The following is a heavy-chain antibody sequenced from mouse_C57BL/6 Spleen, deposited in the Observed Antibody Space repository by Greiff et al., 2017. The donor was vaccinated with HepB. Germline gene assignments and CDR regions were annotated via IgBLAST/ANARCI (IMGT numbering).Heavy chain of an antibody. CDR2: INYDGSST. J-gene: IGHJ4*01. CDR1: GFTFSDYY. D-gene: IGHD1-1*01. CDR3: AREAYYYGSSYYAMDY. Sequence: EVKLVESEGGLVQPGSSMKLSCTASGFTFSDYYMAWVRQVPEKGLEWVANINYDGSSTYYLDSLKSRFIISRDNAKNILYLQMSSLKSEDTATYYCAREAYYYGSSYYAMDYWGQGTSVTVSS. V-gene: IGHV5-16*01.